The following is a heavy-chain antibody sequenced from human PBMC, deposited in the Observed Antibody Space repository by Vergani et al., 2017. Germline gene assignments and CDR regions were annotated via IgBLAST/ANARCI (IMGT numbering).Heavy chain of an antibody. D-gene: IGHD4-23*01. J-gene: IGHJ3*02. CDR3: ARATVVRGWAFDI. CDR1: GYTFTRYG. V-gene: IGHV1-18*01. Sequence: QVQLVQSGAEVKKPGASVKVSCKASGYTFTRYGIRWVRPAPAQALDLMGWISAYNGNTNYAQKLQGRVTMTTDTSTSTAYMELRSLRSDDTAVYYCARATVVRGWAFDIWGQGTMVTVSS. CDR2: ISAYNGNT.